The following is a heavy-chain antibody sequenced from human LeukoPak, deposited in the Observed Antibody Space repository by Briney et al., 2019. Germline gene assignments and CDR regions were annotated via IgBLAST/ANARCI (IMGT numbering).Heavy chain of an antibody. CDR2: IKQDGSEK. CDR1: GFTFSNYW. CDR3: VVLRYFDWFFY. V-gene: IGHV3-7*01. D-gene: IGHD3-9*01. J-gene: IGHJ4*02. Sequence: GGSLRLSCAASGFTFSNYWMTWVRQAPGKGLEWVASIKQDGSEKYYVDSVKGRFTFSRDNAKNSLYLQMDSLRAEDTAVYYCVVLRYFDWFFYWGQGTLVTVSS.